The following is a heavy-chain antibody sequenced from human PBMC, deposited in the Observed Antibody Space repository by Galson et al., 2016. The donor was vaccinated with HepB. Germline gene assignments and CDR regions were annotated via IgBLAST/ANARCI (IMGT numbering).Heavy chain of an antibody. CDR3: ARDRGIQLWSRDGLDY. Sequence: SLRLSCAASGFTFSTYSMNWVRQVPGKGLEWVSSLSSSSSYIYYGDSLKGRFTISRDNAKNSLYLQMNSLRAEDTAVYYCARDRGIQLWSRDGLDYWGQGTLVTVSS. V-gene: IGHV3-21*01. CDR2: LSSSSSYI. CDR1: GFTFSTYS. J-gene: IGHJ4*02. D-gene: IGHD5-18*01.